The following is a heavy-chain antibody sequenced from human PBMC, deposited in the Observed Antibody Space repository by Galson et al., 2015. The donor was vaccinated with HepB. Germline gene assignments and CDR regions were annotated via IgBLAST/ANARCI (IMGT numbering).Heavy chain of an antibody. J-gene: IGHJ4*02. CDR1: GFTFSRYS. CDR2: ISSSNNYI. D-gene: IGHD2-2*01. CDR3: AGRTRAPYQLLN. V-gene: IGHV3-21*01. Sequence: SLRLSCAASGFTFSRYSMNWVRQAPGKGLEWVSSISSSNNYISYADSVKGRFTISRDNAKNSLYLQMNSLRAEDTAVYYCAGRTRAPYQLLNWGQGTLVTVSS.